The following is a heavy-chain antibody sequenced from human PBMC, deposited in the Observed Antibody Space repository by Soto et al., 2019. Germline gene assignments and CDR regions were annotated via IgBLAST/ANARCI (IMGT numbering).Heavy chain of an antibody. V-gene: IGHV3-30*18. CDR1: GFTFSTYG. CDR2: ISYDGTNK. CDR3: AKDLQSYGDYDYYWYGMDV. Sequence: QVQLVESGGGEVQPGRSLTLSCAASGFTFSTYGMHWVRQTPGKGLEWVAVISYDGTNKFYSDSVKGRFTISRDNFKNTLTLQMNGLRADNTAVYSCAKDLQSYGDYDYYWYGMDVWGLGTRVTVSS. D-gene: IGHD4-17*01. J-gene: IGHJ6*02.